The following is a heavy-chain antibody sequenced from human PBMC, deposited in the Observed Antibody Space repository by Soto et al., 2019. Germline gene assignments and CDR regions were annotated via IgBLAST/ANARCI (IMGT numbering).Heavy chain of an antibody. CDR3: ARAFWGELGPSFEY. CDR1: GGSVSSGTYY. CDR2: VYYSGRT. J-gene: IGHJ4*02. D-gene: IGHD1-26*01. Sequence: SETLSLTCTVSGGSVSSGTYYWNWIRQPPGKGLEWIGFVYYSGRTNYNPSLKSRVTISEDTSKNQLSLKLSSVTAADTAVYYCARAFWGELGPSFEYWGQGTLVTVSS. V-gene: IGHV4-61*01.